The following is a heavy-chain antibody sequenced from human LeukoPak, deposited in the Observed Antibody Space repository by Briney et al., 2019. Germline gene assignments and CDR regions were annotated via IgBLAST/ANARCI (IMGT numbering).Heavy chain of an antibody. J-gene: IGHJ4*02. V-gene: IGHV1-2*02. CDR2: INPNSGGT. Sequence: ASVKVSCKASGYTFTGYYMHWVRQAPGQGLEWMGWINPNSGGTNYAQKFQGRVTMTRDTSISTAYMELSRLRSDDTAVYYCARASIGYSSSWASYLDYWGQGTLVTVSS. CDR1: GYTFTGYY. CDR3: ARASIGYSSSWASYLDY. D-gene: IGHD6-13*01.